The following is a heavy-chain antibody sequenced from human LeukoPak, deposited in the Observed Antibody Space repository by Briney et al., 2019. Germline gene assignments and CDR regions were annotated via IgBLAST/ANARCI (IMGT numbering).Heavy chain of an antibody. Sequence: GGSLRLSCAASGFTFSNYWMGWVRQPPGKGLERVANINQDGSDKYYADFVRRRFTISRDNAKKQLYLQMNSLRAEDTAVYYCARDKSVGATPFDYWGQGTLVTVSS. CDR1: GFTFSNYW. CDR2: INQDGSDK. J-gene: IGHJ4*02. D-gene: IGHD1-26*01. CDR3: ARDKSVGATPFDY. V-gene: IGHV3-7*05.